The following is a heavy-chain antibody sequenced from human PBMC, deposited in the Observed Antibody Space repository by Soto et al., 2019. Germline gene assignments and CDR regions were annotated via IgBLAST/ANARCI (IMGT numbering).Heavy chain of an antibody. CDR3: ARDYYYDSRSSSVNWFDP. J-gene: IGHJ5*02. CDR1: EFTFSKYW. V-gene: IGHV3-74*01. CDR2: INMDGTKT. D-gene: IGHD3-22*01. Sequence: VGSLRLSCVASEFTFSKYWMHWVRQAPGKGLVWVSRINMDGTKTAYADSVKGRFTVSRDNANNTLYLQMNSLGVEDTAVYYCARDYYYDSRSSSVNWFDPWGQGTLVTV.